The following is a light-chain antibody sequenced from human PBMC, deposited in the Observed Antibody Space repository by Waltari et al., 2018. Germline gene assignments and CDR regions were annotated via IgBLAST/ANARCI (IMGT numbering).Light chain of an antibody. CDR1: SGHSSNI. V-gene: IGLV4-69*01. CDR3: ETGGHGTWV. CDR2: VNSDGSH. J-gene: IGLJ3*02. Sequence: QLVLTQSPSASASLGASVKLTCTLSSGHSSNIIAWLQQQPGKGPRYLMKVNSDGSHRKGDGLPDRFSGASSGAGRYLTSSSLQSEDEADYYCETGGHGTWVFGGGTKLTVL.